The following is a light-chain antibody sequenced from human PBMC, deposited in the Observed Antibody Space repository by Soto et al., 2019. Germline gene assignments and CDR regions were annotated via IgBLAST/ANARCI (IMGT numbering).Light chain of an antibody. J-gene: IGKJ1*01. Sequence: DIVMTQSPDSLAVSLGERATINCKSSQSVLYSSNNKNYLAWYQQKPGQPPKLLIYWASTRESVLPDRFSGSGSGTDFTLTISLQPAEVVADYYCQQYYRPWTFGQGTKVEIK. CDR1: QSVLYSSNNKNY. V-gene: IGKV4-1*01. CDR2: WAS. CDR3: QQYYRPWT.